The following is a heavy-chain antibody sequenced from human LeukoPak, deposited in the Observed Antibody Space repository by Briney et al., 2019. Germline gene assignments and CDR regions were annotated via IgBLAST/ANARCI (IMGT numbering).Heavy chain of an antibody. V-gene: IGHV1-46*01. J-gene: IGHJ3*02. Sequence: ASVKVSCKASGYTFTSYYMHWVRQAPGQGLEWMGIINPSGGSTSYAQKFQGRVTMTRDTSTSTVYMELSSLRSEDTAVYYCARGGFLGGLSLSRANDAFDIWGQGTMVTVSS. CDR2: INPSGGST. CDR1: GYTFTSYY. D-gene: IGHD3-16*02. CDR3: ARGGFLGGLSLSRANDAFDI.